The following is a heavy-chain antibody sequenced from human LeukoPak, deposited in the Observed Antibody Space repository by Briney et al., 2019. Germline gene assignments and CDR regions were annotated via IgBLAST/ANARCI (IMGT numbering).Heavy chain of an antibody. CDR1: GFTFSSSG. Sequence: PGGSLRLSCAASGFTFSSSGTHWVRQAPGKGLAWVAFLGHEGTNKYYADSVKGRFTISRDDSKNTLFLQMNSLRPEDTAVYYCAKDGHWTFDYWAREPWSPSPQ. V-gene: IGHV3-30*02. CDR3: AKDGHWTFDY. CDR2: LGHEGTNK. J-gene: IGHJ4*02. D-gene: IGHD1-1*01.